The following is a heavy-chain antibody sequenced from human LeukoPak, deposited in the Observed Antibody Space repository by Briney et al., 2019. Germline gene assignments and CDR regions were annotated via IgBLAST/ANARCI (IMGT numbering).Heavy chain of an antibody. CDR3: AKHPLAGGNPDY. Sequence: SGGSLRLSCAASGFTFSSYAMSWVRQAPGKGLEWVSAINGNGVGTFYAGSVVGRFTISRDNSKNTLYLQMSSLRVEDTAVYYCAKHPLAGGNPDYWGQGTLVTVPS. CDR1: GFTFSSYA. J-gene: IGHJ4*02. D-gene: IGHD1-14*01. V-gene: IGHV3-23*01. CDR2: INGNGVGT.